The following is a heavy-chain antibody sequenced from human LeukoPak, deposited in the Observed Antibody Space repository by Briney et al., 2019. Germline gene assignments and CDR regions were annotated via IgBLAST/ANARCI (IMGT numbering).Heavy chain of an antibody. J-gene: IGHJ4*02. CDR1: GYTFTSYG. CDR3: ARAPGDYNDRGGYYGYDY. D-gene: IGHD3-22*01. V-gene: IGHV1-18*01. Sequence: ASVEVSCKASGYTFTSYGISWVRQAPGQGLEWMGWISAYNGNTNYAQKLQGRVTMTTDTSTSTAYMELRSLRSVDTAVYYCARAPGDYNDRGGYYGYDYWGQGTLVTVSS. CDR2: ISAYNGNT.